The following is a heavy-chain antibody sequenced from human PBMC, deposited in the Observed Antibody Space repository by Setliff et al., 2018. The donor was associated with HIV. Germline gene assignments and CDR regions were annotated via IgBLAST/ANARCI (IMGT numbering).Heavy chain of an antibody. CDR2: ISPYNGDT. Sequence: ASVKVSCKASGYTFTNYGISWVRQAPGQGLEWIGWISPYNGDTRFAQSLQGRVTLTTDTSTNTAYMEMRTLRSDDTAVYYCVRGVTRDISGYYRDEYFQHWGQGTPVTVSS. D-gene: IGHD3-22*01. CDR3: VRGVTRDISGYYRDEYFQH. CDR1: GYTFTNYG. V-gene: IGHV1-18*01. J-gene: IGHJ1*01.